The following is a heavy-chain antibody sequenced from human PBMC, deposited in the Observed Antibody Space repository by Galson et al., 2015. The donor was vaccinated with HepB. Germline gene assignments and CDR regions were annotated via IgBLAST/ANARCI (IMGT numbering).Heavy chain of an antibody. CDR1: GDTFSNYI. D-gene: IGHD2-21*01. V-gene: IGHV1-69*04. J-gene: IGHJ4*02. CDR3: ARDGGNFRFDQ. Sequence: SVKVSCKASGDTFSNYIISWVRQAPGQGLEWMGRIIPTLGIANHAQIFQGRVTITADKSTSTAYMDLSSLRSEDTAVYFCARDGGNFRFDQWGQGTLVTVSS. CDR2: IIPTLGIA.